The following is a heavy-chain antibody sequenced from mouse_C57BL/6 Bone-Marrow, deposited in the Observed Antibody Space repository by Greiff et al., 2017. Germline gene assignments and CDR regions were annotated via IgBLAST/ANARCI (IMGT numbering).Heavy chain of an antibody. J-gene: IGHJ3*01. D-gene: IGHD1-1*01. Sequence: VQVVESGAELVRPGASVTLSCKASGYTFTDYEMHWVKQTPVHGLEWIGAIDPETGGTAYNQKFKGKAILTADKSSSTAYMELRSLTSEDSAVYYCTRRPFYGSSPAWFAYWGQGTLVTVSA. V-gene: IGHV1-15*01. CDR2: IDPETGGT. CDR3: TRRPFYGSSPAWFAY. CDR1: GYTFTDYE.